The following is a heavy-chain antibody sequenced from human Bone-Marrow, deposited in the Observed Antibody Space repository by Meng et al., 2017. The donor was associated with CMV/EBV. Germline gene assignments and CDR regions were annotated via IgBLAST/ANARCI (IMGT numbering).Heavy chain of an antibody. CDR2: IHPKNGGT. J-gene: IGHJ4*02. D-gene: IGHD5-18*01. CDR3: ARDPDTPMAFDH. CDR1: GYIFSDYD. Sequence: QVQLGQAGAWVKEAGASVKVSCKASGYIFSDYDIHWVRQAPGQGLEWMGWIHPKNGGTKYAQKFQGRVTMTRDTSISTTYMDLNRLISDDTAVYYCARDPDTPMAFDHWGQGTLVTVSS. V-gene: IGHV1-2*02.